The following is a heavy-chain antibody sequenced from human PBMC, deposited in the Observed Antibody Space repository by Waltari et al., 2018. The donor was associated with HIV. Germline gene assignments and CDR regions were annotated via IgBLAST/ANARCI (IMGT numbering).Heavy chain of an antibody. CDR1: GFTFSSYW. V-gene: IGHV3-7*01. J-gene: IGHJ4*02. CDR3: ARVNSSGYSPFDY. D-gene: IGHD3-22*01. CDR2: IKQDGSEK. Sequence: EVQLVESGGGLVQPGGSLRLSCAASGFTFSSYWMSWVRPAPGKGLEWVANIKQDGSEKYYVDSVKGRFTISRDNAKNSLYLQMNSLRAEDTAVYYCARVNSSGYSPFDYWGQGTLVTVSS.